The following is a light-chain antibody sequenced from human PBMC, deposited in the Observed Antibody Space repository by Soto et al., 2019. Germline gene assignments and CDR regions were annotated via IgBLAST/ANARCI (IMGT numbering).Light chain of an antibody. V-gene: IGLV2-14*01. CDR1: RTDIGGYNY. CDR3: TSYTNSKAYIL. Sequence: QSVLTQPASMSGSLGQSITISCTGTRTDIGGYNYVSWYQQYPGKAPKLVICEVTSRPSGISDRFSGSKSGNTASLTISGLQAEDEADYFCTSYTNSKAYILFGGGTKVTVL. J-gene: IGLJ2*01. CDR2: EVT.